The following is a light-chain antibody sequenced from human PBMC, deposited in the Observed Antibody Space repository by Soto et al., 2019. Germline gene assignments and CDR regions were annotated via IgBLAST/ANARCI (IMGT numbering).Light chain of an antibody. CDR1: QGIHKY. V-gene: IGKV1-17*03. CDR2: GAS. Sequence: DIQMTQSPSAMSASVGDRVTITCRASQGIHKYLAWFQQKPGKVPKRLIYGASNLQSGVPSRFSGSGSGTEFHLTISSLQPEDFATYYCLQHNFYPPTFGQGTRLE. J-gene: IGKJ5*01. CDR3: LQHNFYPPT.